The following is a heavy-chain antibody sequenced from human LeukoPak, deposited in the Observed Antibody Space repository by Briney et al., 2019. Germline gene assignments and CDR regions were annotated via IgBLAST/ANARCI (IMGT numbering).Heavy chain of an antibody. D-gene: IGHD7-27*01. CDR3: ARGEANWGSLDAFDI. CDR1: GGSISSYY. J-gene: IGHJ3*02. V-gene: IGHV4-59*08. Sequence: PETLSLTCTVSGGSISSYYWSWIRQPPGKGLEWIGYIYYSGSTNYNPSLKSRVTISVDTSKNQFSLKLSSVTAADTAVYYCARGEANWGSLDAFDIWGQGTMVTVSS. CDR2: IYYSGST.